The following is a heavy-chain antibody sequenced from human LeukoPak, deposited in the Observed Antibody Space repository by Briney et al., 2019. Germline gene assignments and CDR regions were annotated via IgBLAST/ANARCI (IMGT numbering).Heavy chain of an antibody. V-gene: IGHV3-23*01. D-gene: IGHD3-16*02. J-gene: IGHJ4*02. CDR3: AKPDDYVWGSYRQLNRPLDY. CDR2: ISGSGGST. CDR1: GITFSSYA. Sequence: GGSLRLSCAASGITFSSYAMSWVRQAPGKGLEWVSAISGSGGSTCYADSVKGRFTISRDNSKNTLYLQMNSLRAEDTAVYYCAKPDDYVWGSYRQLNRPLDYWGQGTLVTVSS.